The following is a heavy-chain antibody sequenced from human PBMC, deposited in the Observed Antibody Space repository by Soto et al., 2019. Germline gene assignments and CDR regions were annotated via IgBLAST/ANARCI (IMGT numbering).Heavy chain of an antibody. Sequence: SETLSLTCAVYGGSFSGYYWSWIRQPPGKGLEWIGEINHSGSTNYNPSLKSRATISVDTSKNQFSLKLSSVTAADTAVYYCARVRFFPVSFDPWGQGTLVTVSS. CDR2: INHSGST. D-gene: IGHD3-3*01. V-gene: IGHV4-34*01. CDR1: GGSFSGYY. CDR3: ARVRFFPVSFDP. J-gene: IGHJ5*02.